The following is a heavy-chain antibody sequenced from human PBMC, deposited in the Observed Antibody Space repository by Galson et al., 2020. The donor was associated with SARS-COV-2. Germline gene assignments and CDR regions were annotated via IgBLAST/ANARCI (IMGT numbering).Heavy chain of an antibody. CDR3: TRRLQIDY. V-gene: IGHV3-49*04. Sequence: TGGPLRLSCKGSGFTFGDYDMTWVRQAPGKGLEWVGFIRNKAFRGATEYAASVKGRFTISRDDSKSVAYLQMNNLKIEDTAVYYCTRRLQIDYWGQGTLVTVSS. CDR2: IRNKAFRGAT. J-gene: IGHJ4*02. D-gene: IGHD3-16*01. CDR1: GFTFGDYD.